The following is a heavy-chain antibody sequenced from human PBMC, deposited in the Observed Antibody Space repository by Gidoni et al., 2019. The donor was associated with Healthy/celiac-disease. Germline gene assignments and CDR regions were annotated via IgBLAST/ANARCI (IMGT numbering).Heavy chain of an antibody. CDR1: GFTFSRYA. J-gene: IGHJ5*02. CDR2: ISGSGGST. D-gene: IGHD6-19*01. Sequence: EVQLLESGGGLVQPGWSLRLSCAASGFTFSRYAMSWVPQAPGKGLEWVSAISGSGGSTYYADPVKGRFTISRDNSKNTLYLQMNSRRAEDTAVYYCAKGSMAVADNWFDPLGPGNPGHRLL. V-gene: IGHV3-23*01. CDR3: AKGSMAVADNWFDP.